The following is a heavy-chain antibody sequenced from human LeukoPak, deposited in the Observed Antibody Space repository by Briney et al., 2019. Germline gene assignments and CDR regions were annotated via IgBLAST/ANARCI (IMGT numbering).Heavy chain of an antibody. J-gene: IGHJ3*02. CDR3: ALVVTIFGVVPDAFDI. CDR1: GSSFTSYW. D-gene: IGHD3-3*01. V-gene: IGHV5-51*01. CDR2: IYPGDSDT. Sequence: GESLKISCKGSGSSFTSYWIGWVRQMPGKGLEWMGIIYPGDSDTRYSPSFQGQVTISADKSISTAYLQWSSLKASDTAMYYCALVVTIFGVVPDAFDIWGQGTMVTVSS.